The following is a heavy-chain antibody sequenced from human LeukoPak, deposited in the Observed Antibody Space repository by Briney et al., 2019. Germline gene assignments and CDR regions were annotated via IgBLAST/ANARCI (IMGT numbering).Heavy chain of an antibody. D-gene: IGHD6-19*01. Sequence: GRSLRLSCAASGFTFSSYAMHWVRQAPGKGLEWVAVISYDGSNKYYADSVKGRFTISRDNSKNTLYLQMNSLRAEDTAVYYCVRGGAVAVLYYFDYWGQGTLVTVSS. V-gene: IGHV3-30-3*01. CDR1: GFTFSSYA. CDR2: ISYDGSNK. CDR3: VRGGAVAVLYYFDY. J-gene: IGHJ4*02.